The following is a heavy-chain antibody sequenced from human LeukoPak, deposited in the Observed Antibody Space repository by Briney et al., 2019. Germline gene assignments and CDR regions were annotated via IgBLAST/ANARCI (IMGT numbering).Heavy chain of an antibody. V-gene: IGHV4-61*02. CDR3: ASARDTAVAAYWYFDL. CDR1: GGSISSGSYY. D-gene: IGHD5-18*01. Sequence: PSETLSLTCTVSGGSISSGSYYWSWIRQPAGKGLEWIGRIYTSGSTNYNPSLKSRVTISVDTSKSQFSLKLSSVTAADTAVYYCASARDTAVAAYWYFDLWGRGTLVTVSS. J-gene: IGHJ2*01. CDR2: IYTSGST.